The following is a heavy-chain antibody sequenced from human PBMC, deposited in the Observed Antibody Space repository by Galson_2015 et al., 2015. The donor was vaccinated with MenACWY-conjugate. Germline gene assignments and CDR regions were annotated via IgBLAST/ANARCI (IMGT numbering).Heavy chain of an antibody. CDR3: ARDRSVTWGGFDY. Sequence: SLRLSCAASGFTFTNYWMHWVRQAPGEGLVWVSRINIDGSGTTYADSVKGRFTIPRDNAKNTLYLQMNSLRAEDTAMYYCARDRSVTWGGFDYWGRGVLVTVSS. J-gene: IGHJ4*02. V-gene: IGHV3-74*03. CDR2: INIDGSGT. D-gene: IGHD7-27*01. CDR1: GFTFTNYW.